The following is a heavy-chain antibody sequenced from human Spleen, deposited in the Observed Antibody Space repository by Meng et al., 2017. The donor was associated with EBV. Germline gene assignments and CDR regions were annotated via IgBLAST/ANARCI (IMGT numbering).Heavy chain of an antibody. V-gene: IGHV3-11*01. CDR3: ARWWSGYFDY. CDR1: GFKFSDYY. CDR2: ITTSGIIT. D-gene: IGHD2-15*01. J-gene: IGHJ4*02. Sequence: QVQLVESGGSLVKPGGSLRLSCAVSGFKFSDYYMSWSRQAPGEGLEWVSYITTSGIITYYADSVKGRFAISRDNAENSLYLQMDNLRAEDTAVYYCARWWSGYFDYWGQGTLVTVSS.